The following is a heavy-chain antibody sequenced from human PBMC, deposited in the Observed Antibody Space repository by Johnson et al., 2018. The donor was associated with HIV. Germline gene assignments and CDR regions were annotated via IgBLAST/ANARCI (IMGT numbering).Heavy chain of an antibody. D-gene: IGHD4-23*01. CDR1: GFTFSSYA. CDR3: AKDSGGNYGAFDI. CDR2: IRYDGSNK. V-gene: IGHV3-30*02. J-gene: IGHJ3*02. Sequence: QVQLVESGGGVVQPGRSLRLSCSASGFTFSSYAMHWVRQAPGKGLEWVAFIRYDGSNKYYADSVKGRFTISRDNSKNTLYLQMNSLRAEDTAVYYCAKDSGGNYGAFDIWGKGTMVTVSS.